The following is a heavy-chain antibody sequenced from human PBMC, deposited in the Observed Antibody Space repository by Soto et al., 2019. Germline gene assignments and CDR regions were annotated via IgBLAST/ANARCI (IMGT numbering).Heavy chain of an antibody. CDR3: AKDMRGGXXRXXYYYGLDF. D-gene: IGHD3-10*01. Sequence: EVQLVESGGGLVQPGRSLRLSCAASGFTFDDDAMHWVRQAPGKGLEWVSGRSWNSGTIVYADSVKGRFTISRDNAKHALCLHMESRRGEDTAFYYCAKDMRGGXXRXXYYYGLDFWGQGSTVTVSS. J-gene: IGHJ6*02. V-gene: IGHV3-9*01. CDR2: RSWNSGTI. CDR1: GFTFDDDA.